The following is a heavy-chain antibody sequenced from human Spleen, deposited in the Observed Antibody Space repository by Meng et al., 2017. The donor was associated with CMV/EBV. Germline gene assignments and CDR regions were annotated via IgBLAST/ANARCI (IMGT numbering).Heavy chain of an antibody. V-gene: IGHV3-23*03. CDR2: SYSGGGDT. CDR1: GFTFNNYA. D-gene: IGHD2-15*01. J-gene: IGHJ4*02. CDR3: ARTLGYCSGGSCYSDEGDY. Sequence: GGSLRLSCAASGFTFNNYAINWVRQAPGKGLEWVSSSYSGGGDTYYADSVKGRFTTSRDKSENTLYLQMNSLRAEDTAVYYCARTLGYCSGGSCYSDEGDYWGQGTLVTVSS.